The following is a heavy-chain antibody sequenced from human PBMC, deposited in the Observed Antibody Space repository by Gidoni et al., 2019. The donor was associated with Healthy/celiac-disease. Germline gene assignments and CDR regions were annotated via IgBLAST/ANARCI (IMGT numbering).Heavy chain of an antibody. CDR1: GGSFSGYY. CDR3: ASSDNVGGSYRYTSGPN. J-gene: IGHJ4*02. V-gene: IGHV4-34*01. Sequence: QVQLQQWGAGLLKPSATLSLTCAAYGGSFSGYYWSWIRQPPGKGLEWIGEINHSGSTNYNPSLKSRVTIAVDTSKTQFSLKLSSVTAADRAVYYWASSDNVGGSYRYTSGPNWGKGTLVTVSS. D-gene: IGHD3-16*02. CDR2: INHSGST.